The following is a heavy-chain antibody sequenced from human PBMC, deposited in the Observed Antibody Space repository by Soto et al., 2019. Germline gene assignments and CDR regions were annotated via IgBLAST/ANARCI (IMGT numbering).Heavy chain of an antibody. Sequence: GGSLRLSCAASGFTFSDYYMSWIRQAPGKGLEGVSYISSSGSTIYYADSVKGRFTISRDNAKNSLYLQMNSLRAEDTAVYYCSNSGGYNYDHHETDYSGQGTLVTVSA. J-gene: IGHJ1*01. CDR2: ISSSGSTI. CDR3: SNSGGYNYDHHETDY. V-gene: IGHV3-11*01. D-gene: IGHD5-18*01. CDR1: GFTFSDYY.